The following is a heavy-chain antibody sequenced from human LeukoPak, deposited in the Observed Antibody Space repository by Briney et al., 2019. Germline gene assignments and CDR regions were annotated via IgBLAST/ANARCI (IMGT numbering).Heavy chain of an antibody. Sequence: PSETLSLTCTVSGYSVSSGYYWSWIRQPPGQGLEWIGHIYYSGSTNYNHSLRSRVTISVDTSKNQFSLNLSSVTAADTAMYYCAREVVAALGDHDYWGQGTLVTVSS. CDR3: AREVVAALGDHDY. CDR2: IYYSGST. CDR1: GYSVSSGYY. J-gene: IGHJ4*02. D-gene: IGHD2-15*01. V-gene: IGHV4-61*01.